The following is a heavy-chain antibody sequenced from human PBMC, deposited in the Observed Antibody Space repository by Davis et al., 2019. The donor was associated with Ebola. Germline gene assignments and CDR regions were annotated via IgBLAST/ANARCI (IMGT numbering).Heavy chain of an antibody. CDR1: GFTFSIYG. D-gene: IGHD6-6*01. CDR2: ITSSGSHI. CDR3: ARGPSMTHFDY. V-gene: IGHV3-21*01. Sequence: GESLKISCAASGFTFSIYGMIWVRQAPGKGLEWVSSITSSGSHIYYADSVRGRFTFSRDNAKNSLYLQMNSLRAEDTAVYYCARGPSMTHFDYWGLGTLVTVSS. J-gene: IGHJ4*02.